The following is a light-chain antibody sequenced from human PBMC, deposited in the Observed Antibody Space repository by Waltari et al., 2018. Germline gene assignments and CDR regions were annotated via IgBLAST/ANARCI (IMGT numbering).Light chain of an antibody. CDR1: QSVSSY. J-gene: IGKJ2*03. CDR3: YQHSSGYS. V-gene: IGKV3-11*01. Sequence: VILTQSTATLSLSPGERATLSCRASQSVSSYLAWYQQKPGHAPRLLIHSASSRATGIPDRFSGSGSGTEFTLTISSLEPEDVGVYHCYQHSSGYSFGQGTKVEIK. CDR2: SAS.